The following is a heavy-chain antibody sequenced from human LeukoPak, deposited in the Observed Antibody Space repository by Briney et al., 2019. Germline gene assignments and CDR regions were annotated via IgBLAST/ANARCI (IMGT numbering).Heavy chain of an antibody. V-gene: IGHV5-51*01. Sequence: GESLKISCKASGYTFTSFWIGWVRQMPGKGLEWMGIIYPGDYDTRYSPSFQGQVTILVDKSINTAYLQWSSLKASDTAMYYCARHLPSRPSPYCGGDCYWGAFDIWGQGTMVTVSS. D-gene: IGHD2-21*02. J-gene: IGHJ3*02. CDR2: IYPGDYDT. CDR3: ARHLPSRPSPYCGGDCYWGAFDI. CDR1: GYTFTSFW.